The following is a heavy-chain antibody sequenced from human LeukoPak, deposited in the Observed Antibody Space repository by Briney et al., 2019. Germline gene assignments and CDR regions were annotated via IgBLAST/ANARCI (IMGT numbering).Heavy chain of an antibody. V-gene: IGHV1-18*01. Sequence: ASVKVSCKASGYTFTNYGISWVRQAPGQGLEWMGWISAYNGNSDYAQNLQGRVTMTTDTSTNTGYMELRSLRSDDTAMYYCARVKAYCTDTSCLDYWGQGTLVTVSS. CDR3: ARVKAYCTDTSCLDY. CDR2: ISAYNGNS. J-gene: IGHJ4*02. D-gene: IGHD2-2*01. CDR1: GYTFTNYG.